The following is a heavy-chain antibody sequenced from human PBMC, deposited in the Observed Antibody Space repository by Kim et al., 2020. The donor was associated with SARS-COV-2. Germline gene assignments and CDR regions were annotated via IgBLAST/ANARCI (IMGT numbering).Heavy chain of an antibody. Sequence: SETLSLTCTVSGDTMKSYSHYWGWIRQPPGKGLEWIGDIYYGGSTNYNPSLKSRVTISVDTSKNQFSLRLSSVSAADTAAYFCARQSPRRIDYWGQGALVTVSP. CDR1: GDTMKSYSHY. CDR3: ARQSPRRIDY. CDR2: IYYGGST. J-gene: IGHJ4*02. V-gene: IGHV4-39*01.